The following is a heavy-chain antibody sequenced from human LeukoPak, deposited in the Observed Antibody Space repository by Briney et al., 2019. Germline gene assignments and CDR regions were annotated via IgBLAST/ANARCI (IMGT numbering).Heavy chain of an antibody. D-gene: IGHD4-23*01. CDR3: ARPPYGGVDY. V-gene: IGHV3-66*04. CDR1: GTTVTRHI. CDR2: IYSGGSI. Sequence: PGGSLRLSCAAYGTTVTRHIFSVRQDRGKHLWWVSVIYSGGSIYYADSVKGRFAISRDKSKNTLYLQMNSLRAEDTAVYYCARPPYGGVDYWGQGTLVTVSS. J-gene: IGHJ4*02.